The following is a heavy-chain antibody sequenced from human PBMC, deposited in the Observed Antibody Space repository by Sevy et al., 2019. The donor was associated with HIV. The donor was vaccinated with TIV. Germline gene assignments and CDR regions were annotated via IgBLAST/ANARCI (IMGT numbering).Heavy chain of an antibody. CDR1: GGSITSLY. CDR2: ICYNGHT. Sequence: SETLSLTCTVSGGSITSLYWNWIRQPPGKGLEWIANICYNGHTNYNPSLKSRVTLSLDTSKNQFSLRLSTVTAAETAMYYCAGENAWGRGYSWGQGTLVTVSS. V-gene: IGHV4-59*08. CDR3: AGENAWGRGYS. J-gene: IGHJ4*02. D-gene: IGHD1-26*01.